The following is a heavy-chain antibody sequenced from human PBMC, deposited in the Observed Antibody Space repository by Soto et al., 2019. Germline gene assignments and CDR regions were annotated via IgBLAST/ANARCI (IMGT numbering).Heavy chain of an antibody. CDR1: GFTFSSYW. J-gene: IGHJ4*02. Sequence: VQLVESGGGLVQPGGSLRLSCAASGFTFSSYWMHWVRQAPGKGLVWVSRINSDGSSTTYADSVKGRFTISRDNAKNTLYLQMNSLRAEDTAVYYCASRRLHLGELSGYWGQGTLVTVSS. CDR2: INSDGSST. CDR3: ASRRLHLGELSGY. V-gene: IGHV3-74*01. D-gene: IGHD3-16*02.